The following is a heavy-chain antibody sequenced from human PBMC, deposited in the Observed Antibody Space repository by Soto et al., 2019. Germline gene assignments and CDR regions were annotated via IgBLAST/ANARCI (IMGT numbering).Heavy chain of an antibody. Sequence: EVQLAESGGGFVQPGGSLRLSCAASGFTFSPYWMSWVRQAPGRGLEWVANIKPDGSEKYYVDFVKGRFTISRDNGENSLYLQLNSLRAEGTAVYRCARVSTHGGTYFYFAYCGQGALVTVCS. CDR2: IKPDGSEK. J-gene: IGHJ4*02. D-gene: IGHD1-26*01. CDR1: GFTFSPYW. CDR3: ARVSTHGGTYFYFAY. V-gene: IGHV3-7*05.